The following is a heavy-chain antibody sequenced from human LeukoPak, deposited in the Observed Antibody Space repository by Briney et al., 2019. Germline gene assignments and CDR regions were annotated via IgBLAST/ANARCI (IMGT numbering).Heavy chain of an antibody. V-gene: IGHV1-69*13. CDR1: GGTFSSYA. CDR2: IIPIFGTA. J-gene: IGHJ6*02. Sequence: ASVKVSCKASGGTFSSYAISWVRQAPGQGLEWMGGIIPIFGTANYAQKFQGRVTITADESTSTAYMELSSLRSEDTAVYYCARGFSKIYGMDVWGQGTTVIVSS. CDR3: ARGFSKIYGMDV.